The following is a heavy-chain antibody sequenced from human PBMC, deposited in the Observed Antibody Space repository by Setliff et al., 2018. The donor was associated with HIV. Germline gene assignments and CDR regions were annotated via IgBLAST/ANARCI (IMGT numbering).Heavy chain of an antibody. V-gene: IGHV4-61*09. Sequence: SETLSLTCTVSGGSISSGTYYWSWIRQPAGKGLEWLGHIYASGRTNYSPSLMSRITISVDTSRNQFSLKLSSVTAADTAIYYCARARDFSSGEDNWGQGTLVTVSS. CDR3: ARARDFSSGEDN. D-gene: IGHD3-3*01. CDR2: IYASGRT. CDR1: GGSISSGTYY. J-gene: IGHJ4*02.